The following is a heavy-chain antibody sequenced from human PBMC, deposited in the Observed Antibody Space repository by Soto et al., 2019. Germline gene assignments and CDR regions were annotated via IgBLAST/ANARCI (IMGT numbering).Heavy chain of an antibody. D-gene: IGHD3-9*01. J-gene: IGHJ6*02. CDR1: GGSISSYY. V-gene: IGHV4-59*01. Sequence: PSETLSLTCTVSGGSISSYYWSWMRQPPGKGLEWIGYIYYSGSTNYNPSLKSRVTISVDTSKNQLSLKLSSVTAADTAVYYCARSDYDILTGPPSLYCYYGMDVWGQGTTVTVSS. CDR2: IYYSGST. CDR3: ARSDYDILTGPPSLYCYYGMDV.